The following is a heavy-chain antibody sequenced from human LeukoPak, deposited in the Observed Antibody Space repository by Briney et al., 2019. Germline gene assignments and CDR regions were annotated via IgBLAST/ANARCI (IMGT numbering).Heavy chain of an antibody. CDR3: AKDIDSYGFMDY. CDR1: GFTFSSYS. V-gene: IGHV3-21*04. Sequence: GGSLRLSCAASGFTFSSYSMNWVRQTPGKGLEWVSSIGTRRTSIYYADSVKGRFTISRDNSKNTLYLQMNSLRAEDTAVYYCAKDIDSYGFMDYWGQGTLVTVSS. J-gene: IGHJ4*02. D-gene: IGHD5-18*01. CDR2: IGTRRTSI.